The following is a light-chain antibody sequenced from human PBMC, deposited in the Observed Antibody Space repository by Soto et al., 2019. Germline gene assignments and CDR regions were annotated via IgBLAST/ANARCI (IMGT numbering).Light chain of an antibody. CDR3: QQYNNWPRT. CDR1: QSVSSN. J-gene: IGKJ1*01. Sequence: EIVMTQSPATLSVSPGERATLSCRASQSVSSNLAWYQQKPGQAPRLLIYGASTRATGITARFSGSGSGTEFTLTISSLQSADFAVYYCQQYNNWPRTFGQGTKVDIK. CDR2: GAS. V-gene: IGKV3-15*01.